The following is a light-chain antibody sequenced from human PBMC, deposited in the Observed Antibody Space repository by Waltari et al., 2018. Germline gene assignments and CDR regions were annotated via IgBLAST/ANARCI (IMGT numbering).Light chain of an antibody. Sequence: EIVMTQSPATLSLSPGDRATLSCRASQSVTNNLAWYQQKPGQAPRLLIYRASTRATSIPARISGSGSGTEFTLTISSLQSEDFAFYYCQQYNNWPLTFGGGTKVEIK. CDR1: QSVTNN. J-gene: IGKJ4*01. V-gene: IGKV3-15*01. CDR2: RAS. CDR3: QQYNNWPLT.